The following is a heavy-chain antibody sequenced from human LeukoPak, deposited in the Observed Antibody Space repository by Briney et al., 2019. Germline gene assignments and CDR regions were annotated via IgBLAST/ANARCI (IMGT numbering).Heavy chain of an antibody. CDR2: MNPNSGNT. J-gene: IGHJ2*01. Sequence: ASVKVSCKASGYTFTSYDINWVLQATGQGLEWMGWMNPNSGNTGYAQKFQGRVTMTRNTSISTAYMELSSLRSEDTAVYYCARTYSRYWYFDLWGRGTLVTVSS. V-gene: IGHV1-8*01. CDR1: GYTFTSYD. D-gene: IGHD6-13*01. CDR3: ARTYSRYWYFDL.